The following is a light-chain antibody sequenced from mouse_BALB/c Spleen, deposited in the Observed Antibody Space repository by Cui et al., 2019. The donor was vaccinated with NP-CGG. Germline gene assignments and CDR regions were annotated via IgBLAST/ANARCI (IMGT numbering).Light chain of an antibody. V-gene: IGLV1*01. CDR3: ALWCSNHWV. J-gene: IGLJ1*01. Sequence: QGVVTRESALTTSPGETVTLTCRSSTGAVTTSNYANWVQEKPDHLFTGLIGGTNNRAPGVPARFSGSLIGDKAALTITGAQTEDEAIYFCALWCSNHWVFGGGTKLTVL. CDR1: TGAVTTSNY. CDR2: GTN.